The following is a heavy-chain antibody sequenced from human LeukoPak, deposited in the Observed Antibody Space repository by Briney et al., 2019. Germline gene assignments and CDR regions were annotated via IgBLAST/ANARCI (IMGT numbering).Heavy chain of an antibody. D-gene: IGHD3-3*01. V-gene: IGHV1-18*01. CDR1: GYTFTSYG. Sequence: ASVKVSCKASGYTFTSYGISWVRQAPGQGLEWMGWISAYNGNTNYAQKLQGRVTMTTDTSTSTAYMELRSLRSDDTAVYYCAKEFHDFTDYYMVVWGKGTTVTVSS. J-gene: IGHJ6*03. CDR3: AKEFHDFTDYYMVV. CDR2: ISAYNGNT.